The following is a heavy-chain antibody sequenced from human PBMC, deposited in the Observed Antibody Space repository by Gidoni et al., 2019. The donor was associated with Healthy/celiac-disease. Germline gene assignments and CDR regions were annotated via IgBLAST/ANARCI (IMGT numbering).Heavy chain of an antibody. CDR1: GYTFTSYG. CDR2: ISAYNGNT. D-gene: IGHD3-3*01. CDR3: ARGGGFWSGYYIASYYYGMDV. Sequence: QVQLVQSGAEVKKPGASVTVSCKASGYTFTSYGISWVRQAPGQGLEWMGWISAYNGNTNYAQKLQGRVTMTTDTSTSTAYMELRSLRSDDTAVYYCARGGGFWSGYYIASYYYGMDVWGQGTTVTVSS. J-gene: IGHJ6*02. V-gene: IGHV1-18*04.